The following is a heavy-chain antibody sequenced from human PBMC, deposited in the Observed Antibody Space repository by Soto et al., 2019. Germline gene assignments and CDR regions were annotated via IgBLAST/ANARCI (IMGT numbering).Heavy chain of an antibody. J-gene: IGHJ6*02. CDR2: LSGSDDST. CDR3: LKIEVAGRGNRVYYYYGMDV. V-gene: IGHV3-23*01. D-gene: IGHD6-19*01. CDR1: GFTFNNYA. Sequence: EVQLLVSGGGLVHPGGSLKLSCAASGFTFNNYAMSWVRQAPGKGLEWVSLLSGSDDSTYYADSVKGRFTMSSDSSKTTLYLHMNSLRAEDTAVYYCLKIEVAGRGNRVYYYYGMDVWGQGTTVTVSS.